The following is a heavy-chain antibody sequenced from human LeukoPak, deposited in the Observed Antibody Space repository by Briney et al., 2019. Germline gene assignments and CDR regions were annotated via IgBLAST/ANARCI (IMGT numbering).Heavy chain of an antibody. CDR2: ISGSSSYI. CDR1: GFTFSSYS. CDR3: ANSPSPDWLLSVDY. D-gene: IGHD3-9*01. Sequence: PGGSLRLSCAASGFTFSSYSMNWDRQAPGKGLEWVSSISGSSSYIYYADSVKGRFTISRDNAKNSLYLQMNSLRAEDTAVYYCANSPSPDWLLSVDYWGQGTLVTVSS. J-gene: IGHJ4*02. V-gene: IGHV3-21*06.